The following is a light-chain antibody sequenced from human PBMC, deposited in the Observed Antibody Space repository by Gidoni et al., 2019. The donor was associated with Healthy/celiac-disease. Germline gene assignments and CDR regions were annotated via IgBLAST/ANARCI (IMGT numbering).Light chain of an antibody. V-gene: IGKV1-5*01. CDR3: QQYNSDSPT. J-gene: IGKJ5*01. CDR2: DAS. Sequence: DIQMTQSPSILSVSVGDRVTITCRASHSINTWLAWYRQKPGEAPTLLISDASILESGVPSRFSGSGSGTEFTLTISSLQPDDFATYYCQQYNSDSPTFGQGTRLDIK. CDR1: HSINTW.